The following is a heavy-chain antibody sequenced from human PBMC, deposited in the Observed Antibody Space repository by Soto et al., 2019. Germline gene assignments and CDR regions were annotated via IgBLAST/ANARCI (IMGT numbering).Heavy chain of an antibody. V-gene: IGHV4-39*01. Sequence: SETLSLTCTVSGGSISSSSYYWGWIRQPPGKGLEWIGSIYYSGSTYYNPSLKSRVTISVDTSKNQFSLKLSSVTAADTAVYYCARLTYYYGSGSYYNVKSGMDVWGQGTTVIVSS. D-gene: IGHD3-10*01. CDR3: ARLTYYYGSGSYYNVKSGMDV. J-gene: IGHJ6*02. CDR2: IYYSGST. CDR1: GGSISSSSYY.